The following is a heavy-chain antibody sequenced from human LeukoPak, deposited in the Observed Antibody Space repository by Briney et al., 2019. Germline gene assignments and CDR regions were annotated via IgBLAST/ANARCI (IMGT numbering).Heavy chain of an antibody. CDR1: GGSFSGYY. V-gene: IGHV4-34*01. Sequence: SETLSLTCAVYGGSFSGYYWSWIRQPPGNGLEWIGEINHSGSTNYNPSLKSRVTISVDTSKNQFSLKLSSVTAADTAVYYCARGGAAIVVVTFFDYWGQGTLVTVSS. J-gene: IGHJ4*02. CDR3: ARGGAAIVVVTFFDY. D-gene: IGHD3-22*01. CDR2: INHSGST.